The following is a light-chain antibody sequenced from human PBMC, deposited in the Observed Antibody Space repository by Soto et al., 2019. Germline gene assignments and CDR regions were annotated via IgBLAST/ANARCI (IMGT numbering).Light chain of an antibody. J-gene: IGLJ1*01. CDR3: FSYTTSTTNV. Sequence: QAVSVSGSPGQSITISCVGTSSDIGGYNFVSWYQQHPGKAPKLMIFEVNKRPSGVSNRFSGSKSGNTASLTISGLQAEDEADYFCFSYTTSTTNVFGTGTKVTVL. CDR2: EVN. CDR1: SSDIGGYNF. V-gene: IGLV2-14*01.